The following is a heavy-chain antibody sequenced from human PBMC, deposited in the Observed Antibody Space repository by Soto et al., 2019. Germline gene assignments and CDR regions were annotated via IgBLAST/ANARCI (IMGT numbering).Heavy chain of an antibody. CDR1: GGSISSGGYY. CDR2: IYYSGST. V-gene: IGHV4-31*03. J-gene: IGHJ4*02. D-gene: IGHD6-19*01. Sequence: SETLSLTCTVSGGSISSGGYYWSWIRQHPGKGLEWIGYIYYSGSTYYNPSLKSRVTISVDTSKNQFSLKLSSVTAADTAVYYCARLTRIAVAPYYFDYWGQGTLVTVSS. CDR3: ARLTRIAVAPYYFDY.